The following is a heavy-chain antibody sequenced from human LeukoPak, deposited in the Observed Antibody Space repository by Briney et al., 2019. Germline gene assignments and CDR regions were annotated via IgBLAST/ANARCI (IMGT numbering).Heavy chain of an antibody. CDR1: GGSISNYF. Sequence: PSETLSLTCSVSGGSISNYFWTWIRQPPGKGLEWIGYIYFIGSTYYNPSRKSRVTISVDTSKNRFSLKLSTVTAADTAVYYCARRPTGDPKFDYWGQGTLVSVSS. CDR2: IYFIGST. CDR3: ARRPTGDPKFDY. V-gene: IGHV4-59*08. J-gene: IGHJ4*02. D-gene: IGHD7-27*01.